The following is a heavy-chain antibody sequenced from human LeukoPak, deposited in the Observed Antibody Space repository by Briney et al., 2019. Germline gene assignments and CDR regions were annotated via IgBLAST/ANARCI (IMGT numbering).Heavy chain of an antibody. D-gene: IGHD4-17*01. CDR1: GGSFSGYY. Sequence: PSETLSLTCAVYGGSFSGYYWSWIRQPPGKGLEWIGEINHSGSTNYNPSLKSRGTISVDTSKNQFSLKLSSVTAADTAVYYCARVATVTTVLPYYYGMDVWGQGTTVTVSS. CDR3: ARVATVTTVLPYYYGMDV. V-gene: IGHV4-34*01. CDR2: INHSGST. J-gene: IGHJ6*02.